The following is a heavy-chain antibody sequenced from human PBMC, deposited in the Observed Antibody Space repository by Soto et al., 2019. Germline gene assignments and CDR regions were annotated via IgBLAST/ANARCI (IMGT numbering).Heavy chain of an antibody. CDR2: IYYSGST. CDR1: GGSISSSNW. Sequence: SETLSLTCAVSGGSISSSNWWSWIRQHPGKGLEWIGYIYYSGSTYYNPSLKSRVTISVDTSKNQFSLKLSSVTAADTAVYYCARFTSGSYSGVDEPWGQGTLVTVSS. J-gene: IGHJ5*02. CDR3: ARFTSGSYSGVDEP. D-gene: IGHD1-26*01. V-gene: IGHV4-31*11.